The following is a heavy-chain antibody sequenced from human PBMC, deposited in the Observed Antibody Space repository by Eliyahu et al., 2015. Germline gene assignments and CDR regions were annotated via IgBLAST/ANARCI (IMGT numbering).Heavy chain of an antibody. D-gene: IGHD3-22*01. V-gene: IGHV4-4*09. Sequence: QVQLQESGPGLXXPSETLSLTCXVXGGSISXXYWSWIRQPPGKGLEWIGYIYTSGSTNYNPSLKSRVTISVDTSKNQFSLKLSSVTAADTAVYYCARQWLGLPWGYYYYGMDVWGQGTTVTVSS. J-gene: IGHJ6*02. CDR1: GGSISXXY. CDR3: ARQWLGLPWGYYYYGMDV. CDR2: IYTSGST.